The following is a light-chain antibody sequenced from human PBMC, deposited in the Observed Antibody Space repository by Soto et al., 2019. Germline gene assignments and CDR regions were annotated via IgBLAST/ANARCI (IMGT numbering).Light chain of an antibody. CDR2: EVN. CDR1: SSDVGGYNY. Sequence: QSVLTQPRSVSGSPGQSVTISCTGTSSDVGGYNYVSWYQQHPGRAPRLMIYEVNKRPSGVPDRFSGSKSGDTASLTVSGLQAEDEADYYCYSYAGSHNVFGTGTKVTVL. J-gene: IGLJ1*01. CDR3: YSYAGSHNV. V-gene: IGLV2-11*01.